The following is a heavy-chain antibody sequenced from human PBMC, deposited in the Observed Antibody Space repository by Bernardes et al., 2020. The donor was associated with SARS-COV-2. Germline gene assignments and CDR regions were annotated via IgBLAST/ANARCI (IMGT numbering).Heavy chain of an antibody. CDR2: IKGDGSQG. J-gene: IGHJ4*02. Sequence: GGSLRLSYAASGFTFSSYWMSWVRQVPGKGREWVANIKGDGSQGRSVDSVRGRFAISRDKAKNLLNLQMDSLRAEDTAVYYCARIDDVTGRDYWSKGTLVTVSS. D-gene: IGHD3-9*01. CDR1: GFTFSSYW. CDR3: ARIDDVTGRDY. V-gene: IGHV3-7*01.